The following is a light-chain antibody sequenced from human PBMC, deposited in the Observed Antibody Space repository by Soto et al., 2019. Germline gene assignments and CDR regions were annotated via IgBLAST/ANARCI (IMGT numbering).Light chain of an antibody. Sequence: EIVLTQSPGTLSLSPGERATLSCRASQSVSSSYLAWYQQKPGQAPRLLLYGGSSRATGIPDRFSGSGAGTDFTLPISRLEPEDYAVYYCQQYDRSPWTFGQGTKVEIK. V-gene: IGKV3-20*01. CDR3: QQYDRSPWT. CDR1: QSVSSSY. CDR2: GGS. J-gene: IGKJ1*01.